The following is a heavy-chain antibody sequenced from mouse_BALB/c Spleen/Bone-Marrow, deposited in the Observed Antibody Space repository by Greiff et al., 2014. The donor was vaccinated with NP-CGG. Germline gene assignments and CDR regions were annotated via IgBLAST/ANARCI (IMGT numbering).Heavy chain of an antibody. CDR3: SDGNFYALDY. J-gene: IGHJ4*01. V-gene: IGHV14-4*02. CDR2: IDPENGDT. CDR1: GFNIKDYY. D-gene: IGHD2-1*01. Sequence: VQLKESGAELVRSGASVKLSCTASGFNIKDYYIHWVKQRPEQGLEWTGWIDPENGDTEYAPKFQGKATMTADTPSNTAYLQLSSLTSVDTAVYYCSDGNFYALDYWGQGTSVTVSS.